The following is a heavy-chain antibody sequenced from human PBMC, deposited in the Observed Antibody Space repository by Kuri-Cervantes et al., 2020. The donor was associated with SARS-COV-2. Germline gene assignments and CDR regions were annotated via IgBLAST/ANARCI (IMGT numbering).Heavy chain of an antibody. CDR3: AREKLGIGAFDI. Sequence: LSLTCAASGFTFSSHAMHWVRQAPGKGLEWVAVISYDGSNKYYADSVKGRFTISRDNSKNTLYLQMNSLRAEDTAVYYCAREKLGIGAFDIWGQGTMVTVSS. V-gene: IGHV3-30-3*01. D-gene: IGHD7-27*01. J-gene: IGHJ3*02. CDR1: GFTFSSHA. CDR2: ISYDGSNK.